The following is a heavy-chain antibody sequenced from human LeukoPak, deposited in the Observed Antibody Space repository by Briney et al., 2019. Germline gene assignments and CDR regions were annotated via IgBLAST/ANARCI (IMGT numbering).Heavy chain of an antibody. Sequence: GGSLRLSCAASGFTFSSYAMHWVRQAPGKGLEWVAVISYDGSNKYYADSVKGRFTISRDNSKNTLYLQMNSLRAEDTAVYYCARVLTALSWAAAGNYFDYWGQGTLVTVSS. CDR1: GFTFSSYA. CDR2: ISYDGSNK. J-gene: IGHJ4*02. CDR3: ARVLTALSWAAAGNYFDY. D-gene: IGHD6-13*01. V-gene: IGHV3-30-3*01.